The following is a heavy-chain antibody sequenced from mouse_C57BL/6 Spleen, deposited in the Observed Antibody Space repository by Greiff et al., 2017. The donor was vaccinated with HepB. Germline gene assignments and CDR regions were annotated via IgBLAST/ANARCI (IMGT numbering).Heavy chain of an antibody. CDR3: AREGAQATLDY. V-gene: IGHV1-64*01. Sequence: VQLQQPGAELVKPGASVKLSCKASGYTFTSYWMHWVKQRPGQGLEWIGMIHPNSGSTNYNEKFKSKATLTVDKSSSTAYMQLSSLTSEGSAVYYCAREGAQATLDYWGQSTTLTVSS. J-gene: IGHJ2*01. CDR2: IHPNSGST. D-gene: IGHD3-2*02. CDR1: GYTFTSYW.